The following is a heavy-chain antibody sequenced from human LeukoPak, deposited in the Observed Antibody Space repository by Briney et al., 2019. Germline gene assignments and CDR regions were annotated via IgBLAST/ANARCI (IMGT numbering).Heavy chain of an antibody. CDR1: GYTFTSYD. Sequence: ASVKVSCKASGYTFTSYDINWVRQATGQGLEWMGWMNPNSGNTGYAQKFQGRVTMTRNTSISTAYMELSSLRSEDTAVYYCARVPTNTRRKTTVNGWFDPWGQGTLVTVSS. V-gene: IGHV1-8*01. CDR2: MNPNSGNT. CDR3: ARVPTNTRRKTTVNGWFDP. D-gene: IGHD4-11*01. J-gene: IGHJ5*02.